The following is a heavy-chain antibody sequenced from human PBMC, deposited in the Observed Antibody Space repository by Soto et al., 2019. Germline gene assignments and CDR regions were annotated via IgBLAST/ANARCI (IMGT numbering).Heavy chain of an antibody. CDR3: AREYNGAWLAY. D-gene: IGHD1-20*01. V-gene: IGHV3-48*01. CDR2: ISSSSNII. Sequence: PGGSLRLSCADSGFTFSSYSMTWVRQAPGKGLQWLSFISSSSNIINYADSVKGRFTVSRDNAKNSLYLQMNSLRVEDTAVYYCAREYNGAWLAYWGQGTLVTVSS. CDR1: GFTFSSYS. J-gene: IGHJ1*01.